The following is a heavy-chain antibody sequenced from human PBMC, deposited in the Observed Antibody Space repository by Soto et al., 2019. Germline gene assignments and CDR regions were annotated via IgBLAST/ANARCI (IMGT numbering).Heavy chain of an antibody. V-gene: IGHV4-31*03. Sequence: QVQLQESGPGLVKPSQTLSLTCTVSGGSISSAAYYWRWIRQHPGKGLEWIGYISHSGSTYYNPSLKSRVIISVDTSKNQFPLSLTSVTAADAAVYYCAREYTYGSNFFDCWGQGALVTVSS. D-gene: IGHD2-2*02. J-gene: IGHJ4*02. CDR2: ISHSGST. CDR1: GGSISSAAYY. CDR3: AREYTYGSNFFDC.